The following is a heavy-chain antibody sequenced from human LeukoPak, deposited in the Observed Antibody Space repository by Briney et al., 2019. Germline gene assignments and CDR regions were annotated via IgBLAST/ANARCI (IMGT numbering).Heavy chain of an antibody. Sequence: PGGSLSLSCAASGFTFSFYNMNWVRQAPGKGLEWVANIKQDGSEKYYVDSVKGRFTISRDNAKNSLYLQMSNLRAEDTAVYFCARGGGLDVWGQGATVTVSS. J-gene: IGHJ6*02. CDR1: GFTFSFYN. CDR3: ARGGGLDV. CDR2: IKQDGSEK. D-gene: IGHD3-16*01. V-gene: IGHV3-7*03.